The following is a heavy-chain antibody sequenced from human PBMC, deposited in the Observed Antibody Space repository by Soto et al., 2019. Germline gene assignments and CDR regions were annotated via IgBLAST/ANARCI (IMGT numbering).Heavy chain of an antibody. V-gene: IGHV1-2*02. CDR1: GYTFTGYY. CDR2: INPNSGGT. J-gene: IGHJ6*02. CDR3: ALGGMATIRVDYYYGMDV. D-gene: IGHD5-12*01. Sequence: ASVKVSCKASGYTFTGYYMHWVRQAPGQGLEWMGWINPNSGGTNYAQKFQGRVTMTRDTSISTAYMELSRLRSDDTAVYYCALGGMATIRVDYYYGMDVWGQGTTVTVS.